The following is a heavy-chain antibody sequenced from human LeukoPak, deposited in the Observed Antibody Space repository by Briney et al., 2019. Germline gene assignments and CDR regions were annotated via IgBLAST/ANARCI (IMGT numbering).Heavy chain of an antibody. CDR2: INHSGST. J-gene: IGHJ5*02. Sequence: PSETLSLTCAVYGGSFGGYYWSWIRQPPGKGLEWIGEINHSGSTNYNPSLKSRVTISVDTSKNQFSLKLSSVTAADTAVYYCARDYLLRQHHWFDPWGQGTLVTVSS. CDR3: ARDYLLRQHHWFDP. V-gene: IGHV4-34*01. D-gene: IGHD3-22*01. CDR1: GGSFGGYY.